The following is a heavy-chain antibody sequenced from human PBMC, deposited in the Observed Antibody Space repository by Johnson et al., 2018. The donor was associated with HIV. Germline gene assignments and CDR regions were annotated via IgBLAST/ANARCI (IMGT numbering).Heavy chain of an antibody. CDR3: ALRFYDSSAFDI. Sequence: QVQLVESGGGVVQPGRSLRLSCAASGFTFSTYGMHWVRQAPGKGLEWVAVTWYDRSNQYYADSVKGRFSISRDNSKNTLFLQMNSLRAEDTAVYYCALRFYDSSAFDIWGQGTLVTVSS. V-gene: IGHV3-33*01. J-gene: IGHJ3*02. CDR2: TWYDRSNQ. CDR1: GFTFSTYG. D-gene: IGHD3-22*01.